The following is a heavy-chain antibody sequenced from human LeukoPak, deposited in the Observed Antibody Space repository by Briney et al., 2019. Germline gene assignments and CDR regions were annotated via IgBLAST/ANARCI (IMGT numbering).Heavy chain of an antibody. CDR1: GGTFSSYA. CDR3: ARAPCRGGDCSFNYYGMDV. J-gene: IGHJ6*02. V-gene: IGHV1-69*04. Sequence: AASVKVSCMASGGTFSSYAISWVRQAPGQGLEWMGRIIPILGIANYAQKFQGRVTITADKSTSTAYMELSSLRSEDTAVYYCARAPCRGGDCSFNYYGMDVWGQGTTVTVSS. CDR2: IIPILGIA. D-gene: IGHD2-21*02.